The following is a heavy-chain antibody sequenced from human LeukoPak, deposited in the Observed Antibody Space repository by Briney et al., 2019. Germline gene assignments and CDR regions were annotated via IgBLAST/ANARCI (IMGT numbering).Heavy chain of an antibody. V-gene: IGHV4-59*01. CDR3: TRDRELGF. J-gene: IGHJ4*02. CDR1: GGSISIYY. CDR2: IYHSGST. D-gene: IGHD1-26*01. Sequence: SGTLSLTCTVSGGSISIYYWHWIRQPPGKGLEWVGSIYHSGSTIYNPSLKSRVTISGDTYKNQFSLTLASETAADTAVYYCTRDRELGFWGQGTLVTVSS.